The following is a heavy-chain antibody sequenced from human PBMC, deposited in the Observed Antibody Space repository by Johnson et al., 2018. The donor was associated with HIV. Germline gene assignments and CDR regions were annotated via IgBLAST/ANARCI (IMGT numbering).Heavy chain of an antibody. D-gene: IGHD1-26*01. V-gene: IGHV3-30-3*01. CDR3: AKVNLRYSVFTGAFDI. CDR1: GFTFSSYA. Sequence: QVQLVESGGGVVQPGRSLRLSCAASGFTFSSYAMHWVRQAPGKGLEWVAVISYDGSNKYYADSVQRRFTTSRDNSKNTLYLQMNSLRAEDTAVYYCAKVNLRYSVFTGAFDIWGQGTMVTVSS. J-gene: IGHJ3*02. CDR2: ISYDGSNK.